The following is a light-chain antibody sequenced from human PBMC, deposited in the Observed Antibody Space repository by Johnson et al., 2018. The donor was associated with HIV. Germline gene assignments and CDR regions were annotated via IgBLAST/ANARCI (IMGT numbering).Light chain of an antibody. Sequence: QSVLTQPPSVSAAPGQKVTISCSGSNSNIGNNYVSWYQQLPGTAPKLLIYENNKRPSGIPDRFSGSKSGTSATLGITGLQTGDEADYYCGTWDSSLRAYNYVFGTGTKVTVL. CDR3: GTWDSSLRAYNYV. V-gene: IGLV1-51*02. J-gene: IGLJ1*01. CDR1: NSNIGNNY. CDR2: ENN.